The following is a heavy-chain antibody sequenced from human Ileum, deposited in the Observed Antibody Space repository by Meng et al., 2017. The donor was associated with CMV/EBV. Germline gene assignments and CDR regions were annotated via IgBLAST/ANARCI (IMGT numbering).Heavy chain of an antibody. Sequence: GACITSGSYYWTWIGQLPGKGLEWIGYMYYSGYTYYNPSLKSRPAISRDTSKNQFSLDLTSVTAADTAVYYCARVNNYYGSGSYADYWGQGTLVTVSS. V-gene: IGHV4-31*02. CDR3: ARVNNYYGSGSYADY. D-gene: IGHD3-10*01. CDR2: MYYSGYT. J-gene: IGHJ4*02. CDR1: GACITSGSYY.